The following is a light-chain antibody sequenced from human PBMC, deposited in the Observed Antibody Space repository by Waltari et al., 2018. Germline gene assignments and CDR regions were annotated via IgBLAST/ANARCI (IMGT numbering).Light chain of an antibody. J-gene: IGLJ3*02. CDR1: SGHSSNV. CDR2: VNSDGSH. V-gene: IGLV4-69*01. Sequence: QLVLTQSPSASASLGASVKITCTLSSGHSSNVVAWHQQQPEKGPRYLMKVNSDGSHSKGDGIPDRFSGSSSGAERYLTISSLQSDDEADYYCQTWGTGILVFGGRTRLTVL. CDR3: QTWGTGILV.